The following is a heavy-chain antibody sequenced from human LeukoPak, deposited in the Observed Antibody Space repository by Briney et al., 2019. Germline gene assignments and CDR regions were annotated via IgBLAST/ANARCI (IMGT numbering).Heavy chain of an antibody. J-gene: IGHJ5*02. V-gene: IGHV4-59*12. CDR1: GGSIRSYY. CDR2: IYYSGST. CDR3: AREWFGEGSWFDP. Sequence: SETLSLTCTVSGGSIRSYYWSWIRQSPGKGLEWIGYIYYSGSTNYNPSLKSRVTISVDTSKNQFSLKLSSVTAADTAVYYCAREWFGEGSWFDPWGQGTLVTVSS. D-gene: IGHD3-10*01.